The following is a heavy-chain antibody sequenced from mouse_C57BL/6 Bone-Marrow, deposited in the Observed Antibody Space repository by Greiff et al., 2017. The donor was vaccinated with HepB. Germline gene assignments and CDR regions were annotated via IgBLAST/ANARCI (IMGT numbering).Heavy chain of an antibody. CDR2: IDPSDSYT. D-gene: IGHD1-1*01. V-gene: IGHV1-59*01. CDR3: ARSRYYGSSYGYYAMDY. J-gene: IGHJ4*01. CDR1: GYTFTSYW. Sequence: QVQLQQPGAELVRPGTSVKLSCKASGYTFTSYWMHWVKQRPGQGLEWIGVIDPSDSYTNYNQKFKGKATLTVDTSSSTAYMQLSSLTSEDSAVYYFARSRYYGSSYGYYAMDYWGQGTSVTVSS.